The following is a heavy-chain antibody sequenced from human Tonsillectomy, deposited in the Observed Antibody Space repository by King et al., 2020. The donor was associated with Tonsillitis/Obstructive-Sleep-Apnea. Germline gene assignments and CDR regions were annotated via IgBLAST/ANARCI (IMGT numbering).Heavy chain of an antibody. D-gene: IGHD3-10*01. V-gene: IGHV3-74*01. Sequence: VQLVESGGDLAQPGGSLRLSCTASGFTFSNHWMHWVRQVPGKGLEWVSRIKSDGSGSGYADSVKGRFTISRDNAKNTLYLQMNSLRDEDTAVYYCARDEVYGSGSCGTWGQGTLVTVSS. CDR3: ARDEVYGSGSCGT. CDR1: GFTFSNHW. J-gene: IGHJ5*02. CDR2: IKSDGSGS.